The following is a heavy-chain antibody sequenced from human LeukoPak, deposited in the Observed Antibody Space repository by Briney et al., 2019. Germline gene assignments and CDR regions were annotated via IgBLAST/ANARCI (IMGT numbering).Heavy chain of an antibody. CDR2: ISSSSSYI. CDR3: ARGPARDHDAFDI. CDR1: GFTFSSYS. D-gene: IGHD5-24*01. Sequence: GGSLRLSCAASGFTFSSYSMNWVRQAPGKGLEWVSSISSSSSYIYYADSEKGRFTISRDNAKNSLYLQMNSLRAEDTAVYYCARGPARDHDAFDIWGQGTMVTVSS. J-gene: IGHJ3*02. V-gene: IGHV3-21*01.